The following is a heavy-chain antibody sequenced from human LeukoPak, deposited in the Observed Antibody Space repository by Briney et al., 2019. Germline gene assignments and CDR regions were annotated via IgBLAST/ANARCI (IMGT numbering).Heavy chain of an antibody. CDR1: GFTFSSYA. D-gene: IGHD3-22*01. CDR2: ISGSGGST. Sequence: GGSLRLSCAASGFTFSSYAMSWVRQAPGKGLEWVSAISGSGGSTYYADSVKGRFTISRDNSKNTLYLQMNSLRAEDTAVYYCAKVQDHYDNSGYYFPPDYWGQGTLVTVSS. V-gene: IGHV3-23*01. J-gene: IGHJ4*02. CDR3: AKVQDHYDNSGYYFPPDY.